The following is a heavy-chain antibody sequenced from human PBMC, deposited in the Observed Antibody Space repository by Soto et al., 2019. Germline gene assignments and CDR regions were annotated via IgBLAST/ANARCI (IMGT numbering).Heavy chain of an antibody. D-gene: IGHD3-22*01. CDR3: ARGSANYYDSSGYYYFDY. J-gene: IGHJ4*02. Sequence: SETLSLTCTVYGGSFSGYYWSWIRQPPGKGLEWIGEINHSGSTNYNPSLKSRVTISVDTSKNQFSLKLSSVTAADTAVYYCARGSANYYDSSGYYYFDYWGQGNLVTVSS. CDR1: GGSFSGYY. CDR2: INHSGST. V-gene: IGHV4-34*01.